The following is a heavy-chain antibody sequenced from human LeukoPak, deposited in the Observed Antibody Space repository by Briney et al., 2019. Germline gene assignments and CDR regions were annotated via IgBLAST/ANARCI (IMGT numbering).Heavy chain of an antibody. D-gene: IGHD6-19*01. CDR1: GDSVSSNSAA. Sequence: SQTLSLTCTISGDSVSSNSAAWNWIRQSPSRGLEWLGRTYYRSKWYNDYAVSVKSRITINPDTSKNQFSLQLNSVTPEDTAVYYCARAIAVAGPGAFDIWGQGTMVTVSS. CDR3: ARAIAVAGPGAFDI. CDR2: TYYRSKWYN. V-gene: IGHV6-1*01. J-gene: IGHJ3*02.